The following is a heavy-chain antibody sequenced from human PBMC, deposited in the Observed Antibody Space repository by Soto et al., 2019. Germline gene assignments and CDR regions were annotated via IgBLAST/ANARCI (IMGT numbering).Heavy chain of an antibody. D-gene: IGHD2-21*01. CDR3: AFFFQAEDGIRDVRSVSAFRLNRYSDL. V-gene: IGHV4-30-2*01. CDR2: IYHRGST. Sequence: PGKGLEWIGYIYHRGSTYYTPSLKSRVTISVYRSKNQFSLKLSSVTAADTAVYYCAFFFQAEDGIRDVRSVSAFRLNRYSDL. J-gene: IGHJ2*01.